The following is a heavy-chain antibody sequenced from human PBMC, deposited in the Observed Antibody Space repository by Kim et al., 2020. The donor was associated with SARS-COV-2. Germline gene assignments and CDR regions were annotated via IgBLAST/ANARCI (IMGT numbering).Heavy chain of an antibody. Sequence: SVKVSCKASGGTFSSYAISWVRQAPGQGLEWMGRIIPILGIANYAQKFQGRVTITADKSTSTAYMELSSLRSEDTAVYYCARYYYDSSGYYSWGQGTLVTVSS. V-gene: IGHV1-69*04. CDR1: GGTFSSYA. CDR3: ARYYYDSSGYYS. D-gene: IGHD3-22*01. J-gene: IGHJ4*02. CDR2: IIPILGIA.